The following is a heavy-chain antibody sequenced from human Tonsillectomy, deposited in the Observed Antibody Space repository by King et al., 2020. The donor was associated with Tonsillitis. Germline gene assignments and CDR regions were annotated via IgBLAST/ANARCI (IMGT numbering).Heavy chain of an antibody. CDR2: ISRNSGSI. Sequence: VQLVESGGGLVQPGRSLRLSCAASGFTFDDYAMHWVRQAPGKGLEWVSGISRNSGSIGYADSVKGRFTISRDNAKNSLYLQMNSLRAEDTALYYCAKDHYYDSSGYFGGAGAFDIWGQGTMVTVSS. V-gene: IGHV3-9*01. D-gene: IGHD3-22*01. CDR1: GFTFDDYA. J-gene: IGHJ3*02. CDR3: AKDHYYDSSGYFGGAGAFDI.